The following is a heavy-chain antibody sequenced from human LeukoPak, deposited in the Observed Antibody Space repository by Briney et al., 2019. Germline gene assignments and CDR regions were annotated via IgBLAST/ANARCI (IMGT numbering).Heavy chain of an antibody. V-gene: IGHV4-34*01. J-gene: IGHJ4*02. CDR3: ASDDSPLSY. CDR2: INHSGST. CDR1: GFTFSSYS. D-gene: IGHD1-1*01. Sequence: GSLRLSCAASGFTFSSYSMNWVRQPPGKGLEWIGEINHSGSTNYNPSLKSRVTISVDTSKNQFSLKLSSVTAADTAVYYCASDDSPLSYWGQGTLVTVSS.